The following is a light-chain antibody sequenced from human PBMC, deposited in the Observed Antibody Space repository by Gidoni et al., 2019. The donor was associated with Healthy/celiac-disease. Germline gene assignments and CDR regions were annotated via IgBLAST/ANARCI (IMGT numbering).Light chain of an antibody. CDR2: WAS. V-gene: IGKV4-1*01. Sequence: DIVMTQSPDSLAVSLGERATINCKSSQSVLYSSNNKNYLTWYQQKPGQPPKLIIYWASTRESGVPDRFSGSGSGTDFTLTISSLQAEDVAVYYCQQYYSTPITFXXXTRLEIK. J-gene: IGKJ5*01. CDR1: QSVLYSSNNKNY. CDR3: QQYYSTPIT.